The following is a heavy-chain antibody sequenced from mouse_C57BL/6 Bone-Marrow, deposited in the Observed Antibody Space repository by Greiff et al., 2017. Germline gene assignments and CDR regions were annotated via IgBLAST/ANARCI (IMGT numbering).Heavy chain of an antibody. CDR3: ARVGNYYYGLDY. D-gene: IGHD1-1*01. J-gene: IGHJ2*01. CDR2: IYPGDGDT. CDR1: GYAFSSSW. V-gene: IGHV1-82*01. Sequence: LEESGPELVKPGASVKISCKASGYAFSSSWMNWVKQRPGKGLEWIGRIYPGDGDTNYNGKFKGKATLTADKSSSTAYMQLSSLTSEDSAVYFCARVGNYYYGLDYWGQGTTLTVSS.